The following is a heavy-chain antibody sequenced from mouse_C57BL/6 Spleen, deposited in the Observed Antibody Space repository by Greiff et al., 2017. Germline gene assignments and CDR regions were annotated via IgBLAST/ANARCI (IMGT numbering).Heavy chain of an antibody. Sequence: VQLQQSGGGLVKPGGSLKLSCAASGFTFSDYGMHWVRQAPEKGLEWVAYISSGSSTIYYADTVKGRFTISRDNAKNTLFLQMTSLRSEDTAMYYCARTYYSNYGAMDYWGQGTSVTVSS. CDR2: ISSGSSTI. D-gene: IGHD2-5*01. CDR3: ARTYYSNYGAMDY. J-gene: IGHJ4*01. CDR1: GFTFSDYG. V-gene: IGHV5-17*01.